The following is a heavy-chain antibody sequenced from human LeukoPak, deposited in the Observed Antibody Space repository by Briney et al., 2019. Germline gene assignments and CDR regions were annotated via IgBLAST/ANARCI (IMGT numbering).Heavy chain of an antibody. CDR2: ISSSGSTI. V-gene: IGHV3-11*04. D-gene: IGHD6-6*01. CDR3: ARAKYSSPTTYYYYYMDV. J-gene: IGHJ6*03. CDR1: GFTFSDYY. Sequence: GGSLRLSCAASGFTFSDYYMSWIRQAPGKGLEWVSYISSSGSTIYYADSVKGRFTISRDNAKNSLYLQMNSLRAEDTAVYYCARAKYSSPTTYYYYYMDVWGKGTTVTVSS.